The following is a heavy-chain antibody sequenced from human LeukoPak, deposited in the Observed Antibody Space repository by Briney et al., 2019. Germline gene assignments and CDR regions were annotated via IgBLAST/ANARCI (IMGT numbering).Heavy chain of an antibody. D-gene: IGHD6-25*01. J-gene: IGHJ6*03. CDR3: ARGGKGKDPSYYYMDV. V-gene: IGHV4-59*12. CDR2: IYYSGDT. CDR1: GGSLSSYY. Sequence: PSETLSLTCTVSGGSLSSYYWSWIRQSPEKGLEWIGHIYYSGDTNYNPSLKSRVTISVDTSENQFSLKLSSVTAADTAVYYCARGGKGKDPSYYYMDVWGKGTTVTVSS.